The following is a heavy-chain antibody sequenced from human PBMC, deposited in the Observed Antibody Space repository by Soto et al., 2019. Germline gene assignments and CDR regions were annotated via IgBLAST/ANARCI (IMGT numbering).Heavy chain of an antibody. CDR2: LSGSGDST. V-gene: IGHV3-23*01. J-gene: IGHJ4*02. D-gene: IGHD5-12*01. CDR1: GFTFSNYV. CDR3: AKVSSRDGYN. Sequence: EVQLLESGGGLVQPGGSLRLSCAASGFTFSNYVMTWVRQAPGKGLVWVSSLSGSGDSTHYADSVRGRFTISRDNSKNTLYWQMTSLRAEDTALYSCAKVSSRDGYNWGQGTLVTVSS.